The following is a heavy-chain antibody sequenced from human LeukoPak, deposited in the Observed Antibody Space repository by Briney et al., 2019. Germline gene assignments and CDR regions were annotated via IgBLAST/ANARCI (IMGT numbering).Heavy chain of an antibody. CDR3: ARVPHVAMATIGFDY. J-gene: IGHJ4*02. CDR2: IYPGDSDT. D-gene: IGHD5-24*01. CDR1: GYSFTRYW. V-gene: IGHV5-51*01. Sequence: GESLKISSKCSGYSFTRYWIGWVRQMPGKGLEWMGIIYPGDSDTRYSPSFQGQVTISADKSISTACLKWSSLKASHTAMYYYARVPHVAMATIGFDYWGQGTLVTVS.